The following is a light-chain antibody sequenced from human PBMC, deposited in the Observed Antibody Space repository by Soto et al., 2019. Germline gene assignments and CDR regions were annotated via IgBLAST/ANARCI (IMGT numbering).Light chain of an antibody. CDR1: GSDVGRYDL. CDR2: QGT. V-gene: IGLV2-23*01. Sequence: QSVLTQPASVSGSPGQSITISCTGTGSDVGRYDLVSWYLQHPDKAPKLILYQGTKRPSGVSHRFSGSKSGNTASLTISGLQAEDEAEYHCCSYSGSSIPLVCGGGTKLTVL. J-gene: IGLJ2*01. CDR3: CSYSGSSIPLV.